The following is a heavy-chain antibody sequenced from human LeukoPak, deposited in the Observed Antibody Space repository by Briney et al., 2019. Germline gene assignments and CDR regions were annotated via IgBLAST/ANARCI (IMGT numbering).Heavy chain of an antibody. D-gene: IGHD6-13*01. V-gene: IGHV4-59*08. Sequence: PSETLSLTCTVSGGSISSYYWSWIRQPPGKGLEWIGYIYYSGSTNYNPSLKSRVTISVDTSKNQFSLKLSTVTAADTAVYYCARYPTYSSSAAYFDYWGQGTLVTVSS. CDR2: IYYSGST. J-gene: IGHJ4*02. CDR3: ARYPTYSSSAAYFDY. CDR1: GGSISSYY.